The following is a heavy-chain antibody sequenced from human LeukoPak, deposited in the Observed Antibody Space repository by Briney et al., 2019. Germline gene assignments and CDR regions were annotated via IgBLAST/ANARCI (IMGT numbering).Heavy chain of an antibody. CDR2: IKGKTDGGTT. CDR3: TTDLHTSGFPRGDY. CDR1: GFTYSNAW. Sequence: GGSLRLSCAASGFTYSNAWMSWVRQAPGKGLEWVGRIKGKTDGGTTDYAAPVKGRFTISRDDSKNTLYLQMNSLKTEDTAVYYCTTDLHTSGFPRGDYWGQGTLVTVSS. J-gene: IGHJ4*02. D-gene: IGHD3-10*01. V-gene: IGHV3-15*01.